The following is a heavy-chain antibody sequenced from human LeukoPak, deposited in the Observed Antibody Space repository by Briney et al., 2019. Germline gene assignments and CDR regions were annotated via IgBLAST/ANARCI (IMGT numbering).Heavy chain of an antibody. J-gene: IGHJ4*02. V-gene: IGHV1-3*01. CDR3: VRSDGGVIVEFDY. CDR2: INAGNGNT. CDR1: GYTFTSYA. Sequence: ASVKVSCKASGYTFTSYATHWVRQAPGQRLECMGWINAGNGNTKYSQQFQGRVTITRDTSASTAYMELSSLRSEDTAVYYCVRSDGGVIVEFDYWGQGTLVTVSS. D-gene: IGHD3-16*02.